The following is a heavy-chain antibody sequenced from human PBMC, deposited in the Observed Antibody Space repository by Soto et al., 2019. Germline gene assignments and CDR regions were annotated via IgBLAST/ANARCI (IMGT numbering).Heavy chain of an antibody. Sequence: VSCPSLGKPPQTLPLTCTLSGFSLSTCGKCVGWIPQPPGKALEWLARIDWDDDKYYSTSLKTRLTISKDTSKNQVVLTMTNMDPVDTATYYCARCSESDSGYDLSFDYWGQGTLVTSPQ. CDR1: GFSLSTCGKC. V-gene: IGHV2-70*11. J-gene: IGHJ4*02. D-gene: IGHD5-12*01. CDR3: ARCSESDSGYDLSFDY. CDR2: IDWDDDK.